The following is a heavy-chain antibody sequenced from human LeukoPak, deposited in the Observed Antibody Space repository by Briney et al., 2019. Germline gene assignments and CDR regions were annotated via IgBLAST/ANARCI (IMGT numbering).Heavy chain of an antibody. Sequence: GGSLRLSCVTCGFSFSTYDMSWVRQAPGKGLEWVSGITANTRGSITYYADSVKGRFTISRDSSKDTLYLQMNSLRAEDTAVYFCARGGYFSFDYWGQGTLVTVSS. V-gene: IGHV3-23*01. CDR2: ITANTRGSIT. J-gene: IGHJ4*02. D-gene: IGHD2/OR15-2a*01. CDR1: GFSFSTYD. CDR3: ARGGYFSFDY.